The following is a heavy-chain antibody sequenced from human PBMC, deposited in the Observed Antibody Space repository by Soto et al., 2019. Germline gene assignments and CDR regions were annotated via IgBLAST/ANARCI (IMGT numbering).Heavy chain of an antibody. V-gene: IGHV4-39*01. J-gene: IGHJ4*02. CDR3: ARQSIAAAGRFDY. CDR2: IYYSGST. D-gene: IGHD6-13*01. Sequence: SETLSLTCTVSGGSISSSSYYWGWIRQPPGKGLEWIGSIYYSGSTYYNPSLKSRVTISVDTSKNQFSLKLGSVTAADTAVYYCARQSIAAAGRFDYWGQGTLVTVSS. CDR1: GGSISSSSYY.